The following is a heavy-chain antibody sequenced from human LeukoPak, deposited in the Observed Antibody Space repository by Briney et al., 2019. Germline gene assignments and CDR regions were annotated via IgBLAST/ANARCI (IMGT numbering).Heavy chain of an antibody. CDR1: GITLSNYG. V-gene: IGHV3-23*01. Sequence: GGSLRLSCAVSGITLSNYGMSWVRQAPGKGLECVSGISWSGGGTCYADSVKGRFTISRDNPKNTLYLQMNSLRAEDTAVYFCAKRGVVIRVILVGFHKEAYYFDSWGQGALVTVSS. J-gene: IGHJ4*02. D-gene: IGHD3-22*01. CDR2: ISWSGGGT. CDR3: AKRGVVIRVILVGFHKEAYYFDS.